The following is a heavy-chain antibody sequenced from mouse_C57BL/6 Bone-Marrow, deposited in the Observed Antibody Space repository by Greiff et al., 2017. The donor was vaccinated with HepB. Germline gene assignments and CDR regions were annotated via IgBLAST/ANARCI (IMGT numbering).Heavy chain of an antibody. CDR1: GYTFTSYW. CDR2: IHPNSGST. CDR3: ARVEGDFYYFDY. D-gene: IGHD3-3*01. V-gene: IGHV1-64*01. J-gene: IGHJ2*01. Sequence: QVQLQQPGAELVKPGASVKLSCKASGYTFTSYWMHWVKQRPGQGLEWIGMIHPNSGSTNYNEKFKSKATLTVDKSSSTAYMQLSSLTSEDSAVYYCARVEGDFYYFDYWGQGTTLTVSS.